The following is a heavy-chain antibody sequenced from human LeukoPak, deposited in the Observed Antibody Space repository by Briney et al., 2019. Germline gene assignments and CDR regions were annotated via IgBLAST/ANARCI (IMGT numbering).Heavy chain of an antibody. CDR3: ARVSTYHDSLTGYYEPFAY. V-gene: IGHV1-18*01. CDR2: ISLHNSNL. Sequence: ASVKVSCKTSGFTISSDSITWVRQAPGQGLEWMGRISLHNSNLDYAQKFQGRLTLTGDASTSTAYMELSSLSSEDTAVYYCARVSTYHDSLTGYYEPFAYWGQGTVVAVSS. D-gene: IGHD3-9*01. J-gene: IGHJ4*02. CDR1: GFTISSDS.